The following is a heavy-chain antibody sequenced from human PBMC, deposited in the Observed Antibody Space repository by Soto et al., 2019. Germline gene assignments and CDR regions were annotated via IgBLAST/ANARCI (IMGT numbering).Heavy chain of an antibody. CDR1: GYTFTSYG. CDR2: ISAYNGNT. CDR3: ARDSDFWSGYYPYYYYYGMDV. D-gene: IGHD3-3*01. V-gene: IGHV1-18*01. J-gene: IGHJ6*02. Sequence: ASVKVSCKASGYTFTSYGISWVRQAPGQGLEWMGWISAYNGNTNYAQKLQVRVTMTTDTSTSIAYMELRSLRSFVTAVYYCARDSDFWSGYYPYYYYYGMDVWG.